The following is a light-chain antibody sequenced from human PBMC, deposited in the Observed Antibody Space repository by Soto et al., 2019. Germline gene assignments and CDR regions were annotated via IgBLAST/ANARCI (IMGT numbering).Light chain of an antibody. CDR3: GTWDNSLSAVV. V-gene: IGLV1-51*01. CDR1: SSNIGNKC. CDR2: DNN. Sequence: QSVLTQPPSVSAAPGQKVTISCSGSSSNIGNKCVSWYQQLPGTAPKLLIYDNNKRPSGIPDRFSGSKSGTSATLGITGLQTGDEADYYCGTWDNSLSAVVFGGGTKLTVL. J-gene: IGLJ2*01.